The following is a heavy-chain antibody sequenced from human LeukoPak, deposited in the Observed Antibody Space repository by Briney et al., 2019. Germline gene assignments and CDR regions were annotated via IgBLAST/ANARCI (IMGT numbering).Heavy chain of an antibody. D-gene: IGHD3-22*01. CDR1: GFTFSNAW. CDR3: TTPYYYDDDAFDI. Sequence: PGGSLRLSCAASGFTFSNAWMSWVRQAPGKGLEWVGRIKSKTDGGTTDYAAPVKGRFTISRDDSKNTLYLQMNSLKTEDTAVYYCTTPYYYDDDAFDIWGQGTMVTVSS. J-gene: IGHJ3*02. CDR2: IKSKTDGGTT. V-gene: IGHV3-15*01.